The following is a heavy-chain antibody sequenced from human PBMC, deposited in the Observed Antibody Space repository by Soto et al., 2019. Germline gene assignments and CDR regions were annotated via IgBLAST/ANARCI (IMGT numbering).Heavy chain of an antibody. V-gene: IGHV3-30-3*01. CDR3: ARAGCDGGSCYTLVGLRYGMDV. Sequence: QVQLVESGGGVVQPGRSLRLSCVASGFTFSSYAMHWVRQAPGKGLEWVAVISYDGNNKYYADSVKGRFTISRDNYKNTLDVRMNILRLEDTAVYYCARAGCDGGSCYTLVGLRYGMDVWGQGTTVTVSS. J-gene: IGHJ6*02. D-gene: IGHD2-15*01. CDR1: GFTFSSYA. CDR2: ISYDGNNK.